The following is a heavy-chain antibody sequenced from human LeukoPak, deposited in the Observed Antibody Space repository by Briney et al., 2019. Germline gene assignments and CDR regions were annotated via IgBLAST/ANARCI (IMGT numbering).Heavy chain of an antibody. D-gene: IGHD3-22*01. Sequence: ASVKVSCKASGYTFTSYDINWVRQATGQGLEWMGWINPNSGNTGYAQKFQGRVTMTRNTSISTAYMELSSLRSEDTAVYYCARMDYYDSSGRNWFDPWGQGTLVTVSS. CDR1: GYTFTSYD. V-gene: IGHV1-8*01. CDR3: ARMDYYDSSGRNWFDP. CDR2: INPNSGNT. J-gene: IGHJ5*02.